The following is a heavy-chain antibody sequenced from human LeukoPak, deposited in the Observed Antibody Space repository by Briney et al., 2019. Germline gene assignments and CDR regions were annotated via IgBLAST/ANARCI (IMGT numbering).Heavy chain of an antibody. CDR1: GFSVDGNY. V-gene: IGHV3-66*01. CDR2: IFSGDSI. D-gene: IGHD3-9*01. J-gene: IGHJ4*02. CDR3: AKDDAWLRYQY. Sequence: GGSLRLSCAASGFSVDGNYMTWVRQAPGKGLEWVSVIFSGDSIYYADSVKGRFTISRDNSKNTLYLQMNSLRAEDTAVYYCAKDDAWLRYQYWGQGTLVTVSS.